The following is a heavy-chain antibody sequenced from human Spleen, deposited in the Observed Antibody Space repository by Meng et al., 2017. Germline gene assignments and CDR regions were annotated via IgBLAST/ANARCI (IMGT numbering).Heavy chain of an antibody. V-gene: IGHV3-30*19. CDR3: ARIKGGDSADQYYYYYGLDV. CDR2: ISYDGSNK. J-gene: IGHJ6*02. CDR1: GFSFSSYG. D-gene: IGHD3-16*01. Sequence: GGSLRLSCAASGFSFSSYGMHWVRQAPGKGLEWVAVISYDGSNKDYADSVKGRFTVSRDNSKNTLYLQMNSLRAEDTAVYYCARIKGGDSADQYYYYYGLDVWGQGTTVTVSS.